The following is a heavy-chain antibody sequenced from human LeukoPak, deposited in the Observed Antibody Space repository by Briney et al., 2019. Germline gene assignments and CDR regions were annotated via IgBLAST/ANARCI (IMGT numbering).Heavy chain of an antibody. J-gene: IGHJ6*02. Sequence: PSETLSLTCTVSGGSISSGDYYWSWIRQPAGKGLEWIGYIYYSGSTYYNPSLKSRVTISVDTSKNQFSLKLSSVTAADTAVYYCASAREERTTVRGRNYYYYGMDVWGQGTTVTVSS. V-gene: IGHV4-30-4*01. D-gene: IGHD4-11*01. CDR1: GGSISSGDYY. CDR3: ASAREERTTVRGRNYYYYGMDV. CDR2: IYYSGST.